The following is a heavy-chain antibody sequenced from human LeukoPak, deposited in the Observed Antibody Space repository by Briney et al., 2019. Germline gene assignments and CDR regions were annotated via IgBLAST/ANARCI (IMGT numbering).Heavy chain of an antibody. D-gene: IGHD6-6*01. CDR3: AREFIAADHYFDY. CDR2: IIPIFGTA. J-gene: IGHJ4*02. Sequence: ASVTVSCKASGGTFSSYAISWVRQAPGQGLEWMGGIIPIFGTANYAQKFQGRVTITADKSTSTAYMELSSLRSEDTAVYYCAREFIAADHYFDYWGQGTLVTVSS. CDR1: GGTFSSYA. V-gene: IGHV1-69*06.